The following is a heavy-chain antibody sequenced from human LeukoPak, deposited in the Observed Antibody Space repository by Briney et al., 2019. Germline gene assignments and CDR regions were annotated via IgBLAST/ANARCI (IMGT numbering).Heavy chain of an antibody. CDR1: GFTFSSYR. J-gene: IGHJ6*02. D-gene: IGHD1-26*01. CDR2: ISDSSSYI. V-gene: IGHV3-21*01. CDR3: TKGEYGMDV. Sequence: RGSLRLSCAASGFTFSSYRMNWVRQAPGKGVEWVSSISDSSSYIYHADSVKGRFTISRDNAKNSVYLQMNSLRAEDTATYYCTKGEYGMDVWGQGTTVTVS.